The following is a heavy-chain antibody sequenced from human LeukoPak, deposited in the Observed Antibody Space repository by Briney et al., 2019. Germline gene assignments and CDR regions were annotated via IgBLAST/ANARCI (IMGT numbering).Heavy chain of an antibody. V-gene: IGHV3-48*03. CDR2: ISSSGSTI. CDR3: ARDSVTTVVTPWDYYYGMDV. Sequence: GGSLRVSCAASGFTFSSYEMNWVRQAPGKGLEWVSYISSSGSTIYYADSVKGRFTISRDNAKNSLYLQMNSLRAEDTAVYYCARDSVTTVVTPWDYYYGMDVWGQGTTVTVSS. D-gene: IGHD4-23*01. CDR1: GFTFSSYE. J-gene: IGHJ6*02.